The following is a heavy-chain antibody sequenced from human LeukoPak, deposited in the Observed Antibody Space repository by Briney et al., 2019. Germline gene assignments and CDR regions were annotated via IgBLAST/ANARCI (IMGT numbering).Heavy chain of an antibody. CDR2: ISSSGSTI. Sequence: GGSLRLSCAASGFTFSDYYMSWIRQAPGKGLEWVSYISSSGSTIYYADSVKGRFTISRDNAKNSLYLQMNSLRAEDTAVYYCARAQLMGTYYFDYWGQGTLVTVSS. CDR1: GFTFSDYY. D-gene: IGHD2-8*01. V-gene: IGHV3-11*01. CDR3: ARAQLMGTYYFDY. J-gene: IGHJ4*02.